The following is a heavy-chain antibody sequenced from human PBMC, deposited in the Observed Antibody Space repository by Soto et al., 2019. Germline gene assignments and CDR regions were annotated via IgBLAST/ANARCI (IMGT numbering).Heavy chain of an antibody. V-gene: IGHV3-21*01. J-gene: IGHJ4*02. Sequence: GGSLRLSCAASGFTFSSYSMNWVRQAPGKGLEWVSSISSSSSYIYYADSVKGRFTISRDNAKNSLYLQMNSLRAEDTAVYYCARASLTYYDILTGYYEGYCFDYWGQGTLVTVSS. CDR2: ISSSSSYI. CDR1: GFTFSSYS. CDR3: ARASLTYYDILTGYYEGYCFDY. D-gene: IGHD3-9*01.